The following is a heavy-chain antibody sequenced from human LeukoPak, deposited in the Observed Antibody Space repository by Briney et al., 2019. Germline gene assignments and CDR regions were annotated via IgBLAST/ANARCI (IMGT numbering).Heavy chain of an antibody. Sequence: PGGSLGLSCAASGFSVGSKYMSWVRQAPGKGLEWVSIIHSGVRTYYADSVKGRFAISRDNSQNTLYLQMNSLRVEDTAVYYCARGSAFDYGFPDYWGRGTLVTVSS. CDR1: GFSVGSKY. D-gene: IGHD4-17*01. J-gene: IGHJ4*02. CDR2: IHSGVRT. CDR3: ARGSAFDYGFPDY. V-gene: IGHV3-53*01.